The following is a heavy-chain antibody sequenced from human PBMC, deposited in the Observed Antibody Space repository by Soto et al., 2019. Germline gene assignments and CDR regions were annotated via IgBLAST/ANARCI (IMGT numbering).Heavy chain of an antibody. CDR3: ARVRGELKRAFDI. CDR2: IRSNPKTYAT. J-gene: IGHJ3*02. Sequence: ESLKISCAASGVTFSVSTVHWVRQAPGEGLEWVGRIRSNPKTYATAYSASLQGRVIISRDDSKNTAYLQMNSLKTDDTAVYYCARVRGELKRAFDIWGKGTMVTVS. D-gene: IGHD3-10*01. V-gene: IGHV3-73*01. CDR1: GVTFSVST.